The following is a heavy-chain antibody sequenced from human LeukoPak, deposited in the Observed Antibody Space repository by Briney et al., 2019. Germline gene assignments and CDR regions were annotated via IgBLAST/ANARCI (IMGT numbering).Heavy chain of an antibody. J-gene: IGHJ4*02. Sequence: GGSLRLSCAASGFTFSSYAMTWVRQAPGKGLEWVSPICGGGGATYYADSVKGQFTSSRANSKNTLSLQMNSPRAEDTAVYYCAKGGSSWSRFDLWGQGTLVTVSS. CDR1: GFTFSSYA. CDR2: ICGGGGAT. CDR3: AKGGSSWSRFDL. D-gene: IGHD6-13*01. V-gene: IGHV3-23*01.